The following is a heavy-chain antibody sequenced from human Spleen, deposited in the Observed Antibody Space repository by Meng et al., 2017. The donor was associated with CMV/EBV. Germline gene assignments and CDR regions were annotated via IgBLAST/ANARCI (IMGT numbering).Heavy chain of an antibody. D-gene: IGHD3-10*01. CDR3: AKDINYYGSGKDY. CDR2: IKQDGSEK. Sequence: GGSLRLSCAASGFTFSSYWMSWVRQAPGKGLEWVANIKQDGSEKYYVDSVKGRFTISRDNAKNSLYLQMNSLRAEDTALYYCAKDINYYGSGKDYWGQGTLVTVSS. V-gene: IGHV3-7*03. CDR1: GFTFSSYW. J-gene: IGHJ4*02.